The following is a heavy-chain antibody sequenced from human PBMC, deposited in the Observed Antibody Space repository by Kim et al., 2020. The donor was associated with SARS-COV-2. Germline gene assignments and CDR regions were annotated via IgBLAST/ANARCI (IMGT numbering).Heavy chain of an antibody. CDR2: IIPIFGTA. CDR3: ARARTNNYGDYVFDY. J-gene: IGHJ4*02. D-gene: IGHD4-17*01. CDR1: GGTFSSYA. Sequence: SVKVSCKASGGTFSSYAISWVRQAPGQGLEWMGGIIPIFGTANYAQKFQGRVTITADESTSTAYMELSSLRSEDTAMYYCARARTNNYGDYVFDYWGQGTRVTVSS. V-gene: IGHV1-69*13.